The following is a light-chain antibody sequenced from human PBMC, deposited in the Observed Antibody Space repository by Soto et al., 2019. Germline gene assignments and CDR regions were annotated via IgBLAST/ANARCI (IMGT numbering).Light chain of an antibody. CDR3: QQCQTFWT. CDR1: HSISSW. Sequence: GDRVTLTCRSSHSISSWLAWYQQKPGKAPKFLIYDASSLESGGPSRLSGSGSGTEFTLTISSLQPDDFATFYCQQCQTFWTFGQGTKVDIK. CDR2: DAS. J-gene: IGKJ1*01. V-gene: IGKV1-5*01.